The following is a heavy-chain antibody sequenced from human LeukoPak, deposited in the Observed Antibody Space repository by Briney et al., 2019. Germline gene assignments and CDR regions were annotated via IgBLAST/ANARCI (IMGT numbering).Heavy chain of an antibody. V-gene: IGHV4-34*01. J-gene: IGHJ6*02. CDR2: INHSGRT. CDR1: GGSFSDYF. D-gene: IGHD2-2*01. CDR3: ARDVVVVPAAIHYGMDV. Sequence: SETLSLTCAVSGGSFSDYFWGWIRQPPGKGLEWIGEINHSGRTYYNPSLKSRVTISVDTSKNQLSLNLSSVTAADTAVYYCARDVVVVPAAIHYGMDVRGQGTTVTVSS.